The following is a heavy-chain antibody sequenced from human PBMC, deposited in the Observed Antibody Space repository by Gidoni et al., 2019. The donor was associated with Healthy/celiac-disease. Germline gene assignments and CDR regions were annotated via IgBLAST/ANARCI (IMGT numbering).Heavy chain of an antibody. CDR2: INHSGST. V-gene: IGHV4-34*01. Sequence: VQLQQRGAGLLTPSETLSLTCAVYGGSFSGYDWSWLRQPPGKGLEWIGEINHSGSTNYNTTLKSRVTISVDTSKNQCYLKLSSVTAADTAVYYCARGKAMAHFGLVGWFDPWGQGTLVTVSS. J-gene: IGHJ5*02. CDR1: GGSFSGYD. CDR3: ARGKAMAHFGLVGWFDP. D-gene: IGHD1-26*01.